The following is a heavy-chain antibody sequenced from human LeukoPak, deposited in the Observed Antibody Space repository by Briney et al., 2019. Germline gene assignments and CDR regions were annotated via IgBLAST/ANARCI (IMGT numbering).Heavy chain of an antibody. Sequence: GGSLRLSCAASGFTFSSYWMSWVRQAPGKGLEWVANIKQDGSEKYHVDSVKGRFTISRDNAKNSLYLQMNSLRAEDTAVYYCARDSSSMGYYGMDVWGQGTTVTVSS. CDR2: IKQDGSEK. CDR3: ARDSSSMGYYGMDV. V-gene: IGHV3-7*01. CDR1: GFTFSSYW. D-gene: IGHD6-13*01. J-gene: IGHJ6*02.